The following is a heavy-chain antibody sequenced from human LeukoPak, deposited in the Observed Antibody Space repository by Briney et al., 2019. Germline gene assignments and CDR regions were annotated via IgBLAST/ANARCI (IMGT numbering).Heavy chain of an antibody. V-gene: IGHV3-48*03. CDR1: GFIFSNYA. Sequence: GGSLRLSCATSGFIFSNYAVNWVRQAPGKGLEWVSSISSGGYTIKYHDSVRGRFIISRDNANNSLYLQMNSLRGDDTASYYCATDSSGFSYWGQGILVAVSS. CDR2: ISSGGYTI. J-gene: IGHJ4*02. CDR3: ATDSSGFSY. D-gene: IGHD3-22*01.